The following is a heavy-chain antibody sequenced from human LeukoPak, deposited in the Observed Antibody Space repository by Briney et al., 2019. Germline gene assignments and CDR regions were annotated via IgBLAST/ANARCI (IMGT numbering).Heavy chain of an antibody. CDR2: IVVGSGNT. CDR3: AAAAGTSGGEDY. Sequence: GASVKVSCKASGFTFTSSAMQWVRQARGQRLEWIGWIVVGSGNTNYAQKFQERVTITRDMSTSTTYMELSSLRSEDTAVYYCAAAAGTSGGEDYWGQGTLVTVSS. V-gene: IGHV1-58*02. J-gene: IGHJ4*02. D-gene: IGHD6-13*01. CDR1: GFTFTSSA.